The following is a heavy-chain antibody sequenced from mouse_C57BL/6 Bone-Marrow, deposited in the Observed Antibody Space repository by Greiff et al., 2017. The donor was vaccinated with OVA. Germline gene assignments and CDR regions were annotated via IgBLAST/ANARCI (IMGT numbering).Heavy chain of an antibody. CDR3: ARLRAWFAY. CDR2: INPSSGYT. Sequence: QVQLQQSGAELARPGASVRMSCKASGYTFTSYTMHWVKQRPGQGLEWIGYINPSSGYTKYNQKFKDKATLTADKSSSTAYMQLSSLTSEDSAVYYCARLRAWFAYWGQGTLVTVSA. D-gene: IGHD1-1*01. J-gene: IGHJ3*01. V-gene: IGHV1-4*01. CDR1: GYTFTSYT.